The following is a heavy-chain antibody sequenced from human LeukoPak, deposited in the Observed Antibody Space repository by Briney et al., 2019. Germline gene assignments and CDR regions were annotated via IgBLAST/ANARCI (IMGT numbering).Heavy chain of an antibody. Sequence: SETLSLTCNVSGASISTYYWSLIRQSPGKGLEWIGYIHYSGITNYNPSLKSRVTISVDTSKNQFSLRLSAVTAAGTAVYYCARERAEVTIPGGHFDYWGQGTLVTVSS. J-gene: IGHJ4*02. V-gene: IGHV4-59*13. CDR2: IHYSGIT. CDR3: ARERAEVTIPGGHFDY. CDR1: GASISTYY. D-gene: IGHD2-15*01.